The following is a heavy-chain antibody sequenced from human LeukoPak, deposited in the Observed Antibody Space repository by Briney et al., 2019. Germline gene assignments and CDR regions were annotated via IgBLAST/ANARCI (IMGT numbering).Heavy chain of an antibody. CDR3: ARLNWDDGEVSGFDQ. D-gene: IGHD1-26*01. CDR2: IKQDATEI. J-gene: IGHJ5*02. CDR1: GFSFRNSW. V-gene: IGHV3-7*01. Sequence: PGGSLRLSCATSGFSFRNSWMSWVRQAPGKGLEWVANIKQDATEIYYADSVKGRLTISRDNARRSLFLQMNILRVEDTALYYCARLNWDDGEVSGFDQWGQGLLVTVSS.